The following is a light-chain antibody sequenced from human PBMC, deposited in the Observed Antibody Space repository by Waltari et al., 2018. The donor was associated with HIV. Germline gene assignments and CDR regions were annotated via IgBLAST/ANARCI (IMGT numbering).Light chain of an antibody. Sequence: EIVMTQSPDSLAVSLGERATINCKSSQTILYTYKNKDSLAWDQQRPGQPPKLLIYWASTRESGVPDRFTGSGSGTDFTLTISSLQAEDVAVYACQQYYSPPYTFGQGTELQIK. CDR3: QQYYSPPYT. J-gene: IGKJ2*01. V-gene: IGKV4-1*01. CDR2: WAS. CDR1: QTILYTYKNKDS.